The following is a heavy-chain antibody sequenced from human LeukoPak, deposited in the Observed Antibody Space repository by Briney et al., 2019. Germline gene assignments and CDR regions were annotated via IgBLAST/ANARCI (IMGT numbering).Heavy chain of an antibody. CDR2: IKQDGSEE. J-gene: IGHJ3*02. D-gene: IGHD2-2*01. CDR1: GFTFSSYW. CDR3: ARDGGSRYCSSTSCYAFRGAFDI. Sequence: GGSLRLSCAASGFTFSSYWMSWVRQAPGEGLDWVANIKQDGSEEYYVDSVKGRFTISRDNAKNSLYLQMNSLRAEDTAVYYCARDGGSRYCSSTSCYAFRGAFDIWGQGTMVTVSS. V-gene: IGHV3-7*01.